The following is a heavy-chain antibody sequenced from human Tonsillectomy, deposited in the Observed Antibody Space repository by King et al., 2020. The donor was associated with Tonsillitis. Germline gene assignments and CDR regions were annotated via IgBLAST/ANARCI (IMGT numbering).Heavy chain of an antibody. CDR3: ARWGIVGATREFQH. CDR1: GYTFTGYY. D-gene: IGHD1-26*01. J-gene: IGHJ1*01. CDR2: INPNSGGT. V-gene: IGHV1-2*02. Sequence: VQLVESGAEVKKPGASVKVSCTASGYTFTGYYMHWVRQAPGQGLEWMGWINPNSGGTNYAQKFQGRVTMTRDTSISTAYMELSRLRSDDTAAYYCARWGIVGATREFQHWGQGTLVTVSS.